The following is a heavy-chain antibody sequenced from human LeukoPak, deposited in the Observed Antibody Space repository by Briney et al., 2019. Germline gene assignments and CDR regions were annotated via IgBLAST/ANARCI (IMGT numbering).Heavy chain of an antibody. J-gene: IGHJ4*02. V-gene: IGHV3-43*01. D-gene: IGHD2-2*01. Sequence: GGSLRLSCAASGFTFDDYSMHWVRQAPGKGLERRSLISWDGGRTYYADSVKGRFTISRDNSKYSLYLQMNSLRTEDTALYYCAKDSGDCSSTSCYFGYWGQGTLVTVSS. CDR1: GFTFDDYS. CDR3: AKDSGDCSSTSCYFGY. CDR2: ISWDGGRT.